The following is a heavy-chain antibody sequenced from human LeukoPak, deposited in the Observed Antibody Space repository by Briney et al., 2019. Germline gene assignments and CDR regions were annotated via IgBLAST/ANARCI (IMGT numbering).Heavy chain of an antibody. V-gene: IGHV1-18*01. Sequence: ASVKVSCKASGYTFTSYGISWVRQAPGQGLEWMGWISAYNGNTNYAQKLQGRVTMTTDTSTSTAYMELRSLRSDDTAVYYCAREGTTYDSSGYYYPLRDFDYWGQGTLVTVSS. J-gene: IGHJ4*02. CDR3: AREGTTYDSSGYYYPLRDFDY. CDR1: GYTFTSYG. CDR2: ISAYNGNT. D-gene: IGHD3-22*01.